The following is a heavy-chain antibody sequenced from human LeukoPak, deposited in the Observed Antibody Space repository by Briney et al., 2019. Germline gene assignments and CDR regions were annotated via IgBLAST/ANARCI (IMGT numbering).Heavy chain of an antibody. CDR3: AKDLRPDGNNDFDH. V-gene: IGHV3-21*04. CDR2: ISSSSSYI. CDR1: GFTFSSYS. J-gene: IGHJ4*02. Sequence: GGSLRLSCAASGFTFSSYSMNWVRQAPGKGLEWVSSISSSSSYIYYADSVKGRFTISRDNSKNTLYLQMNSLRAEDTAVYYCAKDLRPDGNNDFDHWGQGTLVTVSS. D-gene: IGHD4-23*01.